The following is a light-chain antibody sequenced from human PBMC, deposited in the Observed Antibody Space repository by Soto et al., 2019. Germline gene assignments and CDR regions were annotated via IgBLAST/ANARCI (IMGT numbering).Light chain of an antibody. Sequence: DIQMTQSPSTLSASVEDGVAITCRASQNIGDLLAWYQQKPGEAPKLLIYKASYLESGVPSRFSGSGSGTEFTLTISSLQPGDLATYYCQHYSAFSVTFGQGTKVDI. CDR1: QNIGDL. CDR3: QHYSAFSVT. CDR2: KAS. V-gene: IGKV1-5*03. J-gene: IGKJ1*01.